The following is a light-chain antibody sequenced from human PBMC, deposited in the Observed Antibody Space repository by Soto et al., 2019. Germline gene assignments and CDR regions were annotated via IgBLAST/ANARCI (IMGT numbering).Light chain of an antibody. J-gene: IGLJ1*01. CDR3: SSYAGSNNFV. V-gene: IGLV2-8*01. Sequence: QSVLTQPPSASGSPGQSVTISCTGTSSDAGGYSYVSWYQQHPGKAPKLMIYEVSERPSGVPDRFSGSKSGNTAFLTVSGLQAEDEADYYCSSYAGSNNFVFGTGTKVTVL. CDR2: EVS. CDR1: SSDAGGYSY.